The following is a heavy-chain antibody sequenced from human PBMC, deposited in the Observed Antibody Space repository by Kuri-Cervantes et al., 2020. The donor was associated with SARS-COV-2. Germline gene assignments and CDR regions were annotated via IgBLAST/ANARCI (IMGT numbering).Heavy chain of an antibody. D-gene: IGHD3-3*01. CDR1: GFTFSSYG. CDR2: ISYDGSNK. J-gene: IGHJ6*01. CDR3: ARDRITIFGRYYYGMDV. Sequence: GGSLRLSCAASGFTFSSYGMHWVRQAPGKGLEWVAVISYDGSNKYYADSVKGRFTISRDNAKNSLYLQMNSLRAEDTAVYYCARDRITIFGRYYYGMDVWGQGTTVTVSS. V-gene: IGHV3-30*03.